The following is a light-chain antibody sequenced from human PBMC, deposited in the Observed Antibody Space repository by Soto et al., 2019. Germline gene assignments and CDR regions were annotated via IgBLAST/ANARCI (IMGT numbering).Light chain of an antibody. CDR3: HQFRTSHTGT. V-gene: IGKV3-20*01. CDR2: SAS. CDR1: QSITSSY. J-gene: IGKJ1*01. Sequence: EIVLTQSPGTLSLSPGERATLSCRASQSITSSYLAWYQQKPGQAPRLLIYSASSRATGIPDRLSGSGSATDFILTISRLDPEDLAVYYCHQFRTSHTGTFSQGTEVDIK.